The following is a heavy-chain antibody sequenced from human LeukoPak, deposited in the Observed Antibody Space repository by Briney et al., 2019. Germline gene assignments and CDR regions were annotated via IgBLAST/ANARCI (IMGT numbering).Heavy chain of an antibody. CDR1: GFTFSSYA. D-gene: IGHD5-12*01. CDR2: ISYDGSNK. V-gene: IGHV3-30*14. CDR3: ARDSGYNSDFDY. Sequence: GGSLRLSCAASGFTFSSYAMHWVRQAPGKGLEWVAVISYDGSNKYYADSVKGRFTIPRDNSKNTLYLQMGSLRAEDMAVYYCARDSGYNSDFDYWGQGTLVTVSS. J-gene: IGHJ4*02.